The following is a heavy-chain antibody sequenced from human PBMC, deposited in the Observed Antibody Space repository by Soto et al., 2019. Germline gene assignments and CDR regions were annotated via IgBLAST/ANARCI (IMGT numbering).Heavy chain of an antibody. CDR3: ARIENGYSLHYYYMDV. CDR2: ISAYNGNT. CDR1: GYTFTSYG. D-gene: IGHD5-18*01. J-gene: IGHJ6*03. Sequence: GASVKVSCKASGYTFTSYGISWVRQAPGQGLEWMGWISAYNGNTNYAQKLQGRVTMTTDTSTSTAYMELRSLRSDDTAVYYCARIENGYSLHYYYMDVWGKGTTVTVSS. V-gene: IGHV1-18*01.